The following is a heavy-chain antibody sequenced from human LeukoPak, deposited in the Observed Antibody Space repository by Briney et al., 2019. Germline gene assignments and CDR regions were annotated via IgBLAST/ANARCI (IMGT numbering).Heavy chain of an antibody. CDR1: GFTFSSYW. Sequence: GGSLRLSCAASGFTFSSYWMHWVRQAPGKGLVWVSRINSDGSSTSYADSVKGRFTISRDNAKTSLYLQMNSLRAEDTAVYYCARHRTAAAGAPWWFDPWGQGTLVTVSS. D-gene: IGHD6-13*01. J-gene: IGHJ5*02. CDR2: INSDGSST. CDR3: ARHRTAAAGAPWWFDP. V-gene: IGHV3-74*01.